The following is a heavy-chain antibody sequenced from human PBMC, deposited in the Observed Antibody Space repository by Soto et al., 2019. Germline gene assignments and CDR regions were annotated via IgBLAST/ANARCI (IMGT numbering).Heavy chain of an antibody. Sequence: SETLSLTCSVSGGSVRSGSYYWTWIRQPPGKGLEWIGYIYQSGTTNYNASLKSRVTISIDTSKNQFFLKLNSVTAADTAVYYCARDSSGRHEYWGQGTLVTVSS. J-gene: IGHJ4*02. CDR3: ARDSSGRHEY. CDR2: IYQSGTT. D-gene: IGHD3-22*01. CDR1: GGSVRSGSYY. V-gene: IGHV4-61*01.